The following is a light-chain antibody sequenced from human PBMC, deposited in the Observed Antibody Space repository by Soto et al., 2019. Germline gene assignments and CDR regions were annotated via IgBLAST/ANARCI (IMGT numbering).Light chain of an antibody. J-gene: IGLJ1*01. Sequence: QSVLTQPPSMSGTPGQRVTISCSGGISNIGTNYVHWFQQLPGTAPKVLSNRDNQRPSGVPDRFSGSKSGTSASLAISRLRSEDEAEYYCAAWDDTVRSYVFGTGTKVTVL. CDR1: ISNIGTNY. CDR2: RDN. CDR3: AAWDDTVRSYV. V-gene: IGLV1-47*01.